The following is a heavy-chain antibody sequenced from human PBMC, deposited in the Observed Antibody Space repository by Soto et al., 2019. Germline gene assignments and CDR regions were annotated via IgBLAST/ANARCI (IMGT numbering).Heavy chain of an antibody. J-gene: IGHJ6*03. CDR3: ARIAVGPKWRRWSVYYYYLDV. D-gene: IGHD5-12*01. CDR1: GFSLSNARMG. CDR2: IFSNDEK. Sequence: QVTLKESGPVLVKPTETLTLTCTVSGFSLSNARMGVSWIRQPPGKALEWLAHIFSNDEKSYSTSLKCRLTISKDTSKSQVVLTMTNTDAVDTATYYCARIAVGPKWRRWSVYYYYLDVWGKGPTVTVSS. V-gene: IGHV2-26*01.